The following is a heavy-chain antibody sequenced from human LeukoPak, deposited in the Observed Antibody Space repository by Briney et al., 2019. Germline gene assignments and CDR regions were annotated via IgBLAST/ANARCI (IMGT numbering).Heavy chain of an antibody. CDR1: GFIVRRRY. CDR3: ARDGKAYADV. CDR2: IYSGGNT. V-gene: IGHV3-66*01. D-gene: IGHD2-2*01. J-gene: IGHJ6*02. Sequence: GGSLRLSCAASGFIVRRRYMSWVRQAPGKGLEWVSVIYSGGNTYYADSVKGRFTISRDDSKNTLYLQMNSLRAEDTAVYYCARDGKAYADVWGQGTTVTVSS.